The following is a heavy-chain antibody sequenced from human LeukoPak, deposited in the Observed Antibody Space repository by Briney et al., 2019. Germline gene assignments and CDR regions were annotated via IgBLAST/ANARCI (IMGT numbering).Heavy chain of an antibody. J-gene: IGHJ5*01. CDR3: AKVGSKWYDF. CDR1: GFIFSNYA. V-gene: IGHV3-23*01. Sequence: QSGASLRLSCAASGFIFSNYAMSWVRQAPGKGLEWVSAIGGRDSGTYYADSVRGRFTVSRDDPKNTLYLQMNTLRAEDTAVYYCAKVGSKWYDFWGQGTLVTVSS. CDR2: IGGRDSGT.